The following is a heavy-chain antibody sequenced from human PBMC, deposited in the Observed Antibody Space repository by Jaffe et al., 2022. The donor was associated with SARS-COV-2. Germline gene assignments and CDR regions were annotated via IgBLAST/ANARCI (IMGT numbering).Heavy chain of an antibody. CDR3: ARDGAGRYSYGYYYYGMDV. V-gene: IGHV3-30-3*01. J-gene: IGHJ6*02. Sequence: QVQLVESGGGVVQPGRSLRLSCAASGFTFSSYAMHWVRQAPGKGLEWVAVISYDGSNKYYADSVKGRFTISRDNSKNTLYLQMNSLRAEDTAVYYCARDGAGRYSYGYYYYGMDVWGQGTTVTVSS. CDR1: GFTFSSYA. CDR2: ISYDGSNK. D-gene: IGHD5-18*01.